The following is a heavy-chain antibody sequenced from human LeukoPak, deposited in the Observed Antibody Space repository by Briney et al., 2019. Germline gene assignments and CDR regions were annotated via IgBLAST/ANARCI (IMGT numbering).Heavy chain of an antibody. D-gene: IGHD2-21*02. CDR2: ISAYNGNT. J-gene: IGHJ5*02. V-gene: IGHV1-18*01. CDR1: GYTFTSYG. Sequence: ASVKVSCKASGYTFTSYGISWVRQAPGQGLEWMGWISAYNGNTNYAQKLQGRVTMTTDTSTSTAYMELRSLRSDDTAVYYCARGELTDGPLKYNGFDPWGQGTLVTVSS. CDR3: ARGELTDGPLKYNGFDP.